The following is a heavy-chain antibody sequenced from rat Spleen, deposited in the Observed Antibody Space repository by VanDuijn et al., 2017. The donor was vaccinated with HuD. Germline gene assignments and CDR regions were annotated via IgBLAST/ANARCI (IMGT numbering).Heavy chain of an antibody. D-gene: IGHD1-2*01. V-gene: IGHV2-34*01. CDR3: ARDGETVAASNWFAY. J-gene: IGHJ3*01. CDR1: GFSLTSYS. CDR2: MWYDGDT. Sequence: QVQLKESGPGLVQPSETLSLTCTVSGFSLTSYSVSWVRQVSGKGPEWMGRMWYDGDTAFNSVLKSRLIISRDTSKNQVFLKMNSLQTDETGTYYCARDGETVAASNWFAYWGQGTLVTVSS.